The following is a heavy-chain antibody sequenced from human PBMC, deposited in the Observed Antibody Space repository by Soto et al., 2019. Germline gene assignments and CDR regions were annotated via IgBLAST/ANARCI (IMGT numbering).Heavy chain of an antibody. CDR1: GGSISSGDYY. CDR3: ARSNSGYYKWFDP. CDR2: IYYSGIT. Sequence: ASETLSLTCTVSGGSISSGDYYWSWIRQPPGKGLEWIAYIYYSGITYCNPSLKSRVAISVDTSKNQFSLKLSSVSAADTAIYYCARSNSGYYKWFDPWGQGTLVTVSS. J-gene: IGHJ5*02. V-gene: IGHV4-39*01. D-gene: IGHD3-22*01.